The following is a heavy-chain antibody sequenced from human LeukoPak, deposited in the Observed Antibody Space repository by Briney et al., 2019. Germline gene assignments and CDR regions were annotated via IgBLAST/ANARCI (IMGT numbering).Heavy chain of an antibody. CDR1: GGSISSGSYY. CDR2: IYTSGGT. D-gene: IGHD5-24*01. CDR3: ARLGGGDGYNSDNWFDP. Sequence: PSQTLSLTCTVSGGSISSGSYYWSWIRQPAGKGLEWIGHIYTSGGTTYNPSLKSRVTISKDTSRNQFSLKLSSVTAADTAVYYCARLGGGDGYNSDNWFDPWGQGTLVTVSS. J-gene: IGHJ5*02. V-gene: IGHV4-61*09.